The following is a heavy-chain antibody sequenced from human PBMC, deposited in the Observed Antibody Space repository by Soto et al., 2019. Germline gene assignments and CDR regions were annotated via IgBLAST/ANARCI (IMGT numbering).Heavy chain of an antibody. D-gene: IGHD3-16*01. J-gene: IGHJ5*02. CDR3: ARMATFGSLNWFDP. V-gene: IGHV1-8*01. CDR1: GYSFTNNA. CDR2: MNPGSGDT. Sequence: ASVKVSCKASGYSFTNNAVCWVRQATGQGLEWMGWMNPGSGDTGYAQKFQGRVTMTRDISTATAYMELSSLRSDDTATYYCARMATFGSLNWFDPWGQGTLVTVSS.